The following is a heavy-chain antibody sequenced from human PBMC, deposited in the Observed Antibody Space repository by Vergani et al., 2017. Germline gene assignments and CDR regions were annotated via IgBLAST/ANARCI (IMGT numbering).Heavy chain of an antibody. CDR1: GYSFTSYW. CDR2: IYPGDSDT. CDR3: ARWEAAMVTSYYYDGMDV. V-gene: IGHV5-51*01. J-gene: IGHJ6*02. D-gene: IGHD5-18*01. Sequence: EVQLVQSGAEVKKPGESLKISCKGSGYSFTSYWIGWVRQMPGKGLEWMGIIYPGDSDTRYSPSFQGQVTISADKSISTAYLQWSSLKASDTAMYYCARWEAAMVTSYYYDGMDVWGQGTTVTVSS.